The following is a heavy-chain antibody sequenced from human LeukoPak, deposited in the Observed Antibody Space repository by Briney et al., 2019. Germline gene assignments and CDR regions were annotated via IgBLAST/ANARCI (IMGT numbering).Heavy chain of an antibody. Sequence: PGGSLRLSCAASGFTFSRYGMHWVRQAPGKGLEWVSGIRADAVTTYYADSVKGRFIISRDNSKNTVYLQVNSLSAEDAAVYYCVKDDGWVQYANWGQGTLVTVSS. D-gene: IGHD5-24*01. CDR2: IRADAVTT. J-gene: IGHJ4*02. CDR3: VKDDGWVQYAN. V-gene: IGHV3-23*01. CDR1: GFTFSRYG.